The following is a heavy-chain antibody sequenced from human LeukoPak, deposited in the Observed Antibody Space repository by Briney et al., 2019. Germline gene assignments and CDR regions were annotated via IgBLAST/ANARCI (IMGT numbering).Heavy chain of an antibody. CDR3: AKDRVGYDILTGYYNYFDY. CDR2: ISYDGSNK. Sequence: GRSLRLSCAASGFTFSSYGMHWVRQAPGKGLEWVAVISYDGSNKYYAGSVKGRFTISRDNSKNTLYLQMNSLRAEDTAVYYCAKDRVGYDILTGYYNYFDYWGQGTLVTVSS. J-gene: IGHJ4*02. V-gene: IGHV3-30*18. CDR1: GFTFSSYG. D-gene: IGHD3-9*01.